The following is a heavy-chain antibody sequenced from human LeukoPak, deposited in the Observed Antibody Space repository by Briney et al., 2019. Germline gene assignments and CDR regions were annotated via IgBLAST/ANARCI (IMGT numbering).Heavy chain of an antibody. CDR3: SNGIYSSSY. V-gene: IGHV3-7*01. J-gene: IGHJ4*02. CDR1: GFTFTRYW. Sequence: PGGPLRLSCATSGFTFTRYWMSWIRQAPGKGLEWVANIKQDGSQQYYLDSVEGRFTISRDNAKNSLYLQMNNLRAEDTAVYYCSNGIYSSSYWGQGTLVTASS. D-gene: IGHD6-6*01. CDR2: IKQDGSQQ.